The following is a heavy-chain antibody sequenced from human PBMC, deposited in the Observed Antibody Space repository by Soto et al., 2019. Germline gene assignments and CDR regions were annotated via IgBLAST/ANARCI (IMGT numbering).Heavy chain of an antibody. CDR2: VYFSGST. J-gene: IGHJ4*02. CDR1: GDSISSSHYY. Sequence: QLQLQESGPRLVKSSETLSLTCTVSGDSISSSHYYWGWIRQPPGKGLECIGSVYFSGSTYYNPSFGSRATPSVDTSKNQFSLKLTSVTAADTAVYYCARLQRSGSYYDVWGQGSLVTVSS. V-gene: IGHV4-39*01. D-gene: IGHD3-10*01. CDR3: ARLQRSGSYYDV.